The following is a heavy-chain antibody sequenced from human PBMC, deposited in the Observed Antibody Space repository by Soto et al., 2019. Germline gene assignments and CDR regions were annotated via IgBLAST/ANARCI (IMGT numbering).Heavy chain of an antibody. Sequence: SETLSLTCTVSGGSVSSGSYYWTWMRQPPGKGLEWIGYINYSGSTSYNPSLKGRVAISVDTSKKQFSLKVSSVTAADTAVYYCAREVNSSPARGPNWFDPWGQGTLVTVSS. CDR2: INYSGST. D-gene: IGHD6-13*01. CDR3: AREVNSSPARGPNWFDP. CDR1: GGSVSSGSYY. V-gene: IGHV4-61*01. J-gene: IGHJ5*02.